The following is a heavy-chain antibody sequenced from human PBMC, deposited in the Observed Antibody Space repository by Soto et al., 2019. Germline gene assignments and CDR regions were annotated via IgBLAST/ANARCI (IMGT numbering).Heavy chain of an antibody. V-gene: IGHV1-2*02. CDR2: INPNSGGT. CDR3: VRDFGSVLTNWFDP. Sequence: ASVKVSCKASGYTFIDYYINWVRQAPGQGFEWMGWINPNSGGTYYAQKFEGRVTMTRDTSISTAYMELSRLRSDDTAIYYCVRDFGSVLTNWFDPWGQGTLVTV. CDR1: GYTFIDYY. D-gene: IGHD3-3*01. J-gene: IGHJ5*02.